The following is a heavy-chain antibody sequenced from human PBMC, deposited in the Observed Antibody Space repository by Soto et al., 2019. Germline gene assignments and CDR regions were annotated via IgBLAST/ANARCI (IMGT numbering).Heavy chain of an antibody. CDR1: GGSFSGYY. Sequence: SETLSLTCAVYGGSFSGYYWSWIRQPPGKGLEWIGEINHSGSTNYNPSLKSRVTISVDTSKNQFSLKLSSVTAADTAVYYCARLGYCSGGSCYSLYYYYGMDVWGQGTTVTVSS. CDR2: INHSGST. CDR3: ARLGYCSGGSCYSLYYYYGMDV. D-gene: IGHD2-15*01. J-gene: IGHJ6*02. V-gene: IGHV4-34*01.